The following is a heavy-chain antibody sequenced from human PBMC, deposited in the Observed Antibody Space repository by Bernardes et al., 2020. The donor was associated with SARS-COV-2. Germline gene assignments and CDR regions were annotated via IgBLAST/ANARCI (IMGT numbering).Heavy chain of an antibody. J-gene: IGHJ4*02. CDR1: GYTFTSHG. CDR2: INAYNGNT. D-gene: IGHD1-20*01. Sequence: ASVKVSCKAAGYTFTSHGICWVRQAPGQGLEWMGCINAYNGNTDYAQTLQGRVTMTTDTSTSTAYLELTSLRSDDTAVYYCARGRPSYNWNAFDYWGQRTLVSVSS. V-gene: IGHV1-18*01. CDR3: ARGRPSYNWNAFDY.